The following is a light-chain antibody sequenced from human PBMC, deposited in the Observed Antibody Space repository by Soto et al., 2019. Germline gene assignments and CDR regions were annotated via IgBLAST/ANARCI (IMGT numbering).Light chain of an antibody. CDR1: SSDVGGYNY. J-gene: IGLJ2*01. CDR3: SSSTSSSTQV. Sequence: QSALTQPASVSGSPGQSITISCTGTSSDVGGYNYVSWYQQHPGKAPKLMIYDVSNRPSGVSNRFSGSKSGNTASLTISGLPAEDEADYYCSSSTSSSTQVFGGGTKLTVL. V-gene: IGLV2-14*01. CDR2: DVS.